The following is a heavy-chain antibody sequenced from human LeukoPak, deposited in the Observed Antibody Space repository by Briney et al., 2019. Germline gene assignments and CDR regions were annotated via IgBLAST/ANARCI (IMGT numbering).Heavy chain of an antibody. CDR3: ARDPTGDKDFDY. V-gene: IGHV1-18*01. J-gene: IGHJ4*02. CDR2: ISADNGDT. CDR1: GYTFTSYG. D-gene: IGHD7-27*01. Sequence: GASVKVSCKSSGYTFTSYGFSWVRQAPGHGLEWMGWISADNGDTNYAPTFQGRVTMTTDTSTSTAYVELRSLRSDDTAVYYCARDPTGDKDFDYWGQGTLVTVSS.